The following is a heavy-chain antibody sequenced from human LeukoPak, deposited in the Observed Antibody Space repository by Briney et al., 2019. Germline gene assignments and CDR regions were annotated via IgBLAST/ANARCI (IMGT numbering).Heavy chain of an antibody. Sequence: SETLSLTCAVYGGSFSGYYWSWIRQPPGKGLEWIGEINHSGSTNYNPSLKSRVTISVDTSKNQFSLKLSSVTAADTAVYYCASTPWFGPDYWGQGTLVTVSS. CDR1: GGSFSGYY. J-gene: IGHJ4*02. V-gene: IGHV4-34*01. CDR3: ASTPWFGPDY. D-gene: IGHD3-10*01. CDR2: INHSGST.